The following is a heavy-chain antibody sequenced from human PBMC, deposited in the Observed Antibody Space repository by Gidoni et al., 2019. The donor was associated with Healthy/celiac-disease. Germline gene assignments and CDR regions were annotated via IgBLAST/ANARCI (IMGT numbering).Heavy chain of an antibody. Sequence: QVQLQESGPGLVKPSETLSLTCTVSGGSISSYHWSWIRQPPGKGLEWIWYIYHNGSTNYNPSLKSRVTISVDTSKNQFSLKLSSVTAADTAVYYCARGNQYNWSPQGYWGQGTLVTVSS. CDR1: GGSISSYH. CDR2: IYHNGST. CDR3: ARGNQYNWSPQGY. J-gene: IGHJ4*02. V-gene: IGHV4-59*01. D-gene: IGHD1-20*01.